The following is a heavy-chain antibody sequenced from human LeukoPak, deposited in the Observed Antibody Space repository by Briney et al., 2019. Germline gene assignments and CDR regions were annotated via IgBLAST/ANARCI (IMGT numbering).Heavy chain of an antibody. CDR2: IYNSGDT. CDR1: GASISSGNYY. V-gene: IGHV4-39*01. Sequence: SETLSLTCTVSGASISSGNYYWGWIRQPPGKGLGWIGTIYNSGDTYYKSSLRSRVTISVDTSKNQVSLKLSSVTAADTAVYYCARCHPHVTTNWFDPWGQGTLVTVSS. D-gene: IGHD1-14*01. J-gene: IGHJ5*02. CDR3: ARCHPHVTTNWFDP.